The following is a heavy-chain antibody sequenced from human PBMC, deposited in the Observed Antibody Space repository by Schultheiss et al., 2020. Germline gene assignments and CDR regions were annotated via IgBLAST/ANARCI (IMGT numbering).Heavy chain of an antibody. V-gene: IGHV3-30-3*01. Sequence: GGSLRLSCAASGFTFSSYAMHWVRQAPGKGLEWVAVISYDGSNKYYADSVKGRFTISRDNSKNTLYLQMNSLRAEDTAVYYCAKGPRDSSSPYFYWGQGTLVTVSS. CDR1: GFTFSSYA. CDR3: AKGPRDSSSPYFY. D-gene: IGHD6-13*01. CDR2: ISYDGSNK. J-gene: IGHJ4*02.